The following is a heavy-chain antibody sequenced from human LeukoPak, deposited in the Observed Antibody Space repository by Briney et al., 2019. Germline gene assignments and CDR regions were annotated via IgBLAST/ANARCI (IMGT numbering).Heavy chain of an antibody. Sequence: SETLSLTCAVYGGSFSGYYWSWIRQPPGKGLEWIGEINHSGSTNYNPSLKSRVTISVDTSKNQFPLKLSSVTAADTAVYYCARATVVTPCAFDIWGRGTMVTVSS. J-gene: IGHJ3*02. CDR2: INHSGST. CDR1: GGSFSGYY. CDR3: ARATVVTPCAFDI. V-gene: IGHV4-34*01. D-gene: IGHD4-23*01.